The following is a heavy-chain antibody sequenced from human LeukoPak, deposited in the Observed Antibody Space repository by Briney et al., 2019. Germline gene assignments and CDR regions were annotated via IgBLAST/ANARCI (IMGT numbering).Heavy chain of an antibody. CDR2: IYYSGST. CDR1: GGSISSSSYY. Sequence: SETLSLTCTVSGGSISSSSYYWGWIRQPPGKGLEWIGSIYYSGSTYYNPSLKSRVTISVDTSKNQFSLKLSSVTAADTAVYYCARGPRGGEMVTIIDYRGQGTLVTVSS. V-gene: IGHV4-39*01. CDR3: ARGPRGGEMVTIIDY. J-gene: IGHJ4*02. D-gene: IGHD5-24*01.